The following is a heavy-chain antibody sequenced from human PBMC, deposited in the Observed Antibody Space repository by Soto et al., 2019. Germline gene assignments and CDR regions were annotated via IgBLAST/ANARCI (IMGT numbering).Heavy chain of an antibody. CDR2: IWCDGSSQ. J-gene: IGHJ4*01. V-gene: IGHV3-33*01. Sequence: GGSLRLACEASGVDISTYSLHWVRQAPGKGLEWLAFIWCDGSSQHYAAAVKGRFTISRDNSRNTLYLQMNNLRADDTAVYFCARAVSSATCYDCIGYWGRGTLVTVSS. CDR1: GVDISTYS. D-gene: IGHD2-2*01. CDR3: ARAVSSATCYDCIGY.